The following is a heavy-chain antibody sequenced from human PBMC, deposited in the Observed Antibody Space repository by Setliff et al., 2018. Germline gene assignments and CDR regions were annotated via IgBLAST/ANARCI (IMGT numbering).Heavy chain of an antibody. CDR3: AREDGPNYYYYYIDI. J-gene: IGHJ6*03. CDR1: GRSISSGNYY. CDR2: IQTSGTT. V-gene: IGHV4-61*09. Sequence: PSETLSLTCTVSGRSISSGNYYWSWIRQPAGKGLEWIGHIQTSGTTNYNPSLRSRVTISVDTSKNRFSLKLSAVTAADTAVYFGAREDGPNYYYYYIDIWGKGTTVAVSS. D-gene: IGHD2-8*01.